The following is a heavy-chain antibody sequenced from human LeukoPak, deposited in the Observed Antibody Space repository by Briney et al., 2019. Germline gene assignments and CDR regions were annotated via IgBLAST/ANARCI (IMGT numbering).Heavy chain of an antibody. Sequence: ASVKVSCKASGYTFTGYYMHWVRQAPGQGLEWMGWINPNSGGTNYAQKFQGRVTMTRDTSISTAYMGLSRLRSDDTAVYYCARDGYDILTGYLRFDPWGQGTLVTVSS. V-gene: IGHV1-2*02. CDR1: GYTFTGYY. D-gene: IGHD3-9*01. J-gene: IGHJ5*02. CDR2: INPNSGGT. CDR3: ARDGYDILTGYLRFDP.